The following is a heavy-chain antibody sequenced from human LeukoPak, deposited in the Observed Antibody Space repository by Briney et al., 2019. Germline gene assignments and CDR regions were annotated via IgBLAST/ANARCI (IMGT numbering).Heavy chain of an antibody. CDR3: AKPKWELGVFDY. J-gene: IGHJ4*02. Sequence: GGSLRLSCAASAFTFSDYWMTWVRQAPGKGLEWVSAISGSGGSTYYADSVKGRFTISRDNSKNTLYLQMNSLRAEDTAVYYCAKPKWELGVFDYWGQGTLVTVSS. CDR2: ISGSGGST. V-gene: IGHV3-23*01. CDR1: AFTFSDYW. D-gene: IGHD1-26*01.